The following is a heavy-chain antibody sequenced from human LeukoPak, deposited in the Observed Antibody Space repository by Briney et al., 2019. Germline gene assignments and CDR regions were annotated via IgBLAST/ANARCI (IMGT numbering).Heavy chain of an antibody. J-gene: IGHJ4*02. Sequence: GASVKVSCKASGGTFSSYAISWVRQAPGQGLEWMGRIIPILGIANYAQKFQGRVTITADKSTSTAYMELSSLRSEDTAVYYCATGMEEGYDSSGYYPLDYWGQGTLVTVSS. CDR2: IIPILGIA. V-gene: IGHV1-69*04. D-gene: IGHD3-22*01. CDR3: ATGMEEGYDSSGYYPLDY. CDR1: GGTFSSYA.